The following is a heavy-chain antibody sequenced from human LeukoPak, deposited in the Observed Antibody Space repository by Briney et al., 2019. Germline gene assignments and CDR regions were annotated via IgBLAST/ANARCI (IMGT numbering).Heavy chain of an antibody. D-gene: IGHD3-22*01. J-gene: IGHJ4*02. Sequence: SETLSLTCTVSGGSISSSSYYWGWIRQPPGKGLGWIGSIYYSGTTYYNPSLKSRVTISVDTSKNQFSLKLTSVTAADTAMYYCARVPYYYDSSGYYYFDYWGQGTLVTVSS. CDR3: ARVPYYYDSSGYYYFDY. CDR2: IYYSGTT. CDR1: GGSISSSSYY. V-gene: IGHV4-39*07.